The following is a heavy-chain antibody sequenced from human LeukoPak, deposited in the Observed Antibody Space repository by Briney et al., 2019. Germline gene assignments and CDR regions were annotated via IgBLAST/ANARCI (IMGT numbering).Heavy chain of an antibody. CDR2: INKDGGRT. Sequence: PGGSLRLSCAASGFTFSSYAMSWVRQAPGKGLVWVSHINKDGGRTDYADSVKGRFTISRDNAKNTLYLQMNSLRAEDTAVYYCARGMARFYAMDVWGQGTTVTVSS. CDR3: ARGMARFYAMDV. D-gene: IGHD5-24*01. J-gene: IGHJ6*02. V-gene: IGHV3-74*01. CDR1: GFTFSSYA.